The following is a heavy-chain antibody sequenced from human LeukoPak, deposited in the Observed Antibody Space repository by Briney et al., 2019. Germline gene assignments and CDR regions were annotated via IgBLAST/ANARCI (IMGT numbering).Heavy chain of an antibody. Sequence: TSETLSLTCAVYGGSFSGYYWSWIRQPPGKGLEWIGEINHSGSTNYNPSLKSRVTISVDTSKNQFSLKLSSVTAADTAVYYCARPQRGYCSGGSCYRPRNWFDPWGQGTLVTVSS. CDR2: INHSGST. D-gene: IGHD2-15*01. J-gene: IGHJ5*02. CDR3: ARPQRGYCSGGSCYRPRNWFDP. V-gene: IGHV4-34*01. CDR1: GGSFSGYY.